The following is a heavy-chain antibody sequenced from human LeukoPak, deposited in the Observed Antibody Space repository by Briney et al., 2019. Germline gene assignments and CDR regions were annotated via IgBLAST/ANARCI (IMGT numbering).Heavy chain of an antibody. D-gene: IGHD6-19*01. CDR2: ISAYNGNT. J-gene: IGHJ4*02. Sequence: ASVKVSCKASGGTFSSYAISWVRQAPGQGLEWMGWISAYNGNTNYAQKLQGRVTVTTDTSTSTAHMELRSLRSDDTALYYCARVGDSSGLDYWGQGTLVTVSS. CDR1: GGTFSSYA. V-gene: IGHV1-18*01. CDR3: ARVGDSSGLDY.